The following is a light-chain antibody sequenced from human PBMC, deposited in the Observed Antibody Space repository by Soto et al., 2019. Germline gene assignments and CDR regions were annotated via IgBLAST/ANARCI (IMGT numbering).Light chain of an antibody. CDR1: SSDIGGYNY. J-gene: IGLJ3*02. CDR3: SSYRSGSPLGV. V-gene: IGLV2-14*01. CDR2: EVS. Sequence: QSALTQPASVSGSPGQSITISCTGTSSDIGGYNYVSWYQQHPGKVPKLVMYEVSNRPSGASNRFSGSKSGNTASLTISGLQAEDEADYYCSSYRSGSPLGVFGGGTQLTVL.